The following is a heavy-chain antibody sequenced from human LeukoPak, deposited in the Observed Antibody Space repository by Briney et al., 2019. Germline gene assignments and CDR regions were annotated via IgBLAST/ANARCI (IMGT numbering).Heavy chain of an antibody. D-gene: IGHD2-2*01. Sequence: ASVKVSCKASGGTFSSYAISWVRQAPGQGLEWMGGIIPIFGTANYAQKFQGRVTITADESTSTAYMELSSLRSEDTAVYYCAKDIMSVPAGGDYWGQGTLVTVSS. CDR3: AKDIMSVPAGGDY. V-gene: IGHV1-69*13. J-gene: IGHJ4*02. CDR1: GGTFSSYA. CDR2: IIPIFGTA.